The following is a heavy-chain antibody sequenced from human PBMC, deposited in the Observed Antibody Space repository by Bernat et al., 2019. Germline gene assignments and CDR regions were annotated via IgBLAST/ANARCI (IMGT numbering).Heavy chain of an antibody. CDR1: GFTFSSYA. CDR3: AKGGPLLRENDAFDI. V-gene: IGHV3-23*01. J-gene: IGHJ3*02. CDR2: FRGVDEST. Sequence: EVHLLESGGGLVQPGGSLRLSCAASGFTFSSYAMSWVRQAPGKGLEWVSTFRGVDESTFYADSVKGRFTISRDNSKNTMYLQMNSLRVEDTAVYYRAKGGPLLRENDAFDIWGQGTMVTVSS. D-gene: IGHD3-22*01.